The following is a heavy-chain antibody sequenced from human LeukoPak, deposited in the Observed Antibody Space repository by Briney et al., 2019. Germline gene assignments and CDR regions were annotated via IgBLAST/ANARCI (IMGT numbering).Heavy chain of an antibody. D-gene: IGHD2-2*01. CDR2: INHSGST. CDR1: GGSFSGYY. V-gene: IGHV4-34*01. Sequence: PSETLSLTCAVYGGSFSGYYWSWIRQPPGKGLEWIGEINHSGSTNYNPSLKSRVTISVDTSKNQFSLKLSSVTAADTAVYYCASLGDCSSTSCYTYYYYYGMNVWGQGTTATVSS. J-gene: IGHJ6*02. CDR3: ASLGDCSSTSCYTYYYYYGMNV.